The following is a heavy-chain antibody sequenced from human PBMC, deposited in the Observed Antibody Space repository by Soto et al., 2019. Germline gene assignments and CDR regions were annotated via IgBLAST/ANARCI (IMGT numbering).Heavy chain of an antibody. J-gene: IGHJ5*02. V-gene: IGHV5-51*01. D-gene: IGHD2-2*01. Sequence: PGLSLRISWTGVGYSFTSYGIGWVRQMPGKGLEWMGIIYPGDSDTRYSPSFQGQVTISADKSITTAYLQWSSLKASDTAMYYCARGYCTTTICDPWFDPWGQGTLVTVSS. CDR2: IYPGDSDT. CDR1: GYSFTSYG. CDR3: ARGYCTTTICDPWFDP.